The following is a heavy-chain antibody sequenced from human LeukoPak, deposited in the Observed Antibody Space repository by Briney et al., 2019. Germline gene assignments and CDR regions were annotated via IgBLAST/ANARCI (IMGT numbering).Heavy chain of an antibody. CDR2: ISKDGSDK. D-gene: IGHD1-7*01. CDR3: ARDYWWNYDY. CDR1: GLTSSGYD. J-gene: IGHJ4*02. Sequence: GGSLRLSCAASGLTSSGYDMHWVRQAPGKGLEWVAVISKDGSDKYYPGSVRGRFTISRDNSKNTIYLQMDSLRAEDTAIYYCARDYWWNYDYWGQGTLVTVSS. V-gene: IGHV3-30-3*01.